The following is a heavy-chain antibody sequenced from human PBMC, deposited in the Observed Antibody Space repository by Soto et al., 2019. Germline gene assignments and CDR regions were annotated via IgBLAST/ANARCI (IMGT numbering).Heavy chain of an antibody. J-gene: IGHJ4*02. Sequence: GGSLRLSCTASGFTFGEYAMSWFRQAPGKGLEWVGYIRSKSFGGTTEYAASVKGRFTISRDDSKSIAYLQMDSLETEDTAVYYCTRRQYLDYWGQGSRVTVAS. V-gene: IGHV3-49*03. CDR1: GFTFGEYA. CDR2: IRSKSFGGTT. CDR3: TRRQYLDY.